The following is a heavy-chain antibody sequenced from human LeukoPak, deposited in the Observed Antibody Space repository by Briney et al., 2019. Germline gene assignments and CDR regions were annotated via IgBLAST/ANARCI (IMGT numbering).Heavy chain of an antibody. J-gene: IGHJ4*02. V-gene: IGHV4-34*01. CDR1: GGSFSGYY. Sequence: PSETLSLTCAVYGGSFSGYYWSWIRQPPGKGLEWIGEINHSGSTNYNPSLKSRVTISVDTSKNQFSLELSSVTAADTAVYYCARGAVAVNFDYWGQGTLVTVSS. D-gene: IGHD6-19*01. CDR3: ARGAVAVNFDY. CDR2: INHSGST.